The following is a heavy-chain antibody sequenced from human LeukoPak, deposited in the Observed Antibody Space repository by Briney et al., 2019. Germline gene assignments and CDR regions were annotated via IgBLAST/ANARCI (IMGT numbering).Heavy chain of an antibody. CDR3: ARVSGWYVFDY. CDR2: ISSSGSTI. Sequence: GGSLRLSCAASGFTFSSYEMNWVRQAPGKGLEWVSYISSSGSTIYYADSVKGRFTISRDNAKNSLYLQTNSLRAEDTAVYYCARVSGWYVFDYWGQGTLVTVSS. J-gene: IGHJ4*02. D-gene: IGHD6-19*01. CDR1: GFTFSSYE. V-gene: IGHV3-48*03.